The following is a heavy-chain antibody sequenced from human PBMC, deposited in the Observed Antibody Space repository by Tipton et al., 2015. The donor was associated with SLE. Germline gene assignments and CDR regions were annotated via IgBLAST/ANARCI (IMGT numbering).Heavy chain of an antibody. Sequence: QLVQSGAEVKKPGESLKISCKASGYSFTIYPGDSDTRYSPSFQGHVTISADKSISTAYLQWSSLKASDTAMYYCARLMAMVRGVIDYWGQGTLVTVSS. CDR2: YPGDSDT. J-gene: IGHJ4*02. CDR1: GYSFT. V-gene: IGHV5-51*03. D-gene: IGHD3-10*01. CDR3: ARLMAMVRGVIDY.